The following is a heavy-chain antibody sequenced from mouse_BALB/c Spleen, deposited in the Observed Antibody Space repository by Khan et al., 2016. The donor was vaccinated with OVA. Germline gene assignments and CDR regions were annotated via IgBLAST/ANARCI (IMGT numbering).Heavy chain of an antibody. CDR1: GYTFTTYW. V-gene: IGHV1-7*01. J-gene: IGHJ2*01. CDR3: KRDRIDY. CDR2: INPTSGYT. Sequence: QVQLKQSGAELAKPGASVQMSCKASGYTFTTYWMHWVKQRPGQGLEWIGYINPTSGYTDYSENFKDKATLSADKSSSTAYMQLSRLTSEDSAVYYCKRDRIDYWGQGTTLTVSS.